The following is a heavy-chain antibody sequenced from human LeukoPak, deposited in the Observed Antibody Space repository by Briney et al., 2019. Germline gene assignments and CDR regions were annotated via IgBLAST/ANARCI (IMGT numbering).Heavy chain of an antibody. CDR2: ISSSGSTM. J-gene: IGHJ3*02. V-gene: IGHV3-48*01. Sequence: GGSLRLSCAASGFNFGTYSMNWVRQAPGKGLEWVSYISSSGSTMYYADSMKGRFTISRDNAKNSLYLQMNSLRAEDTAVFYCARIFDSSGYPDAAFDIWGQGTMVTVSS. CDR3: ARIFDSSGYPDAAFDI. D-gene: IGHD3-22*01. CDR1: GFNFGTYS.